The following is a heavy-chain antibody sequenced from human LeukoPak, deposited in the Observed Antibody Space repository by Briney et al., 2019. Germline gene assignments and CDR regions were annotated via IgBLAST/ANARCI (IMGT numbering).Heavy chain of an antibody. J-gene: IGHJ5*02. V-gene: IGHV3-15*01. CDR2: IKSKTDGGTK. Sequence: GGSLRLSCADSGFTCSKAWMSWVRQAPGKGLEWVGRIKSKTDGGTKDYAAPVKGRFTISRDDSKNTLYLQMNSLKTENTALYYCTTCERVVPTSMPPYNLFDPWGQGTLVTVSS. CDR3: TTCERVVPTSMPPYNLFDP. CDR1: GFTCSKAW. D-gene: IGHD2-2*01.